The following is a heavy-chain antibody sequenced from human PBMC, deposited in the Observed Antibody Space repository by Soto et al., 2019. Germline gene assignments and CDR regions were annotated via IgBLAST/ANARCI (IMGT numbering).Heavy chain of an antibody. D-gene: IGHD3-16*01. CDR2: ISATGGGA. V-gene: IGHV3-23*01. J-gene: IGHJ4*02. Sequence: LRLSCAASGFKFSNYAMSWVRQAPGKGLEWVSLISATGGGAYYADSVKGRFTISRDNSHNTLYLQVHSLTAEDTAVYYCAKDRRAGGNSAFYFDFWGQGAQVTVSS. CDR1: GFKFSNYA. CDR3: AKDRRAGGNSAFYFDF.